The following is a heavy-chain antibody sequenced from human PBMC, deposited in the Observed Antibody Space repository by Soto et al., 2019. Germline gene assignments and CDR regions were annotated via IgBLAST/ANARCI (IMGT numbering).Heavy chain of an antibody. V-gene: IGHV4-34*01. D-gene: IGHD2-2*01. CDR1: GGSFSGYY. J-gene: IGHJ4*02. Sequence: PSETLSLTCAVYGGSFSGYYWSWIRQPPGKGLEWIGEINHSGSTNYNPSLKSRVTISVDTSKNQFSLKLSSVTAADTAVYYCARVGYCSSTSCYAGDYWGQGTLVTVS. CDR3: ARVGYCSSTSCYAGDY. CDR2: INHSGST.